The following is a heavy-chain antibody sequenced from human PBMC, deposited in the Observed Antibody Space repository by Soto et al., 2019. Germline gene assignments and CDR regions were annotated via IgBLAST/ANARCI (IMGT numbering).Heavy chain of an antibody. CDR3: ARAPVGLDTISYFDY. V-gene: IGHV4-30-4*01. J-gene: IGHJ4*01. Sequence: SETLSLTCTVSGDSVSSVGFHWPWLRRPPGKGLEWIGYIYNGGSTYYRPSLESRMHMSLDETRYHYSLRLTSVTAADTAVYFCARAPVGLDTISYFDYWGHGKLVTVSS. CDR1: GDSVSSVGFH. D-gene: IGHD3-3*01. CDR2: IYNGGST.